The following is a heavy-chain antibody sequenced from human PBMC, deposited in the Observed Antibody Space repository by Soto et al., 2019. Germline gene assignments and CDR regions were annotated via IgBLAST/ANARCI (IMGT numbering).Heavy chain of an antibody. Sequence: GGSLRLSCAASGFTFSSYAMSWVRQAPGKGLEWVSAISGSGGSTYYADSVKGRFTISRDNSKNTLYLQMNSLRAEDTAVYYCAKDRTPDYYDSSGYYRGDAFDIWGQGTMVTVSS. CDR1: GFTFSSYA. D-gene: IGHD3-22*01. J-gene: IGHJ3*02. CDR3: AKDRTPDYYDSSGYYRGDAFDI. CDR2: ISGSGGST. V-gene: IGHV3-23*01.